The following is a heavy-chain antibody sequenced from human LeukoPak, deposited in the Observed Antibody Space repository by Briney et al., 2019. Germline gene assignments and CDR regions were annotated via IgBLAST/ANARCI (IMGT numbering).Heavy chain of an antibody. Sequence: PGGSLRLSCAASGFTFSSYEMNWVRQAPGKGLERVSSISRSGESTFYADSVRGRFTISRDNAKNSLYLQMHSLRVEDTAVYYCAKLAKYFYGSETYYFFEHWGQGTPVTASS. CDR3: AKLAKYFYGSETYYFFEH. D-gene: IGHD3-10*01. CDR1: GFTFSSYE. V-gene: IGHV3-48*03. J-gene: IGHJ4*02. CDR2: ISRSGEST.